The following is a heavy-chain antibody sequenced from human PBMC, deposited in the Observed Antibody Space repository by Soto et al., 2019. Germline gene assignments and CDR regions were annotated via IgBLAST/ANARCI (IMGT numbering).Heavy chain of an antibody. Sequence: QMQLVESGGGLVKPGGSLRLSCTTSGFPFSDYYMNWIRQAPGKGLGWVSYISSSGLYTNYSDSVKGRFTISRDNTKNSVYLQMNSLRADDTAVYYCARGLWYFDVWGRGTLVTISS. J-gene: IGHJ2*01. CDR1: GFPFSDYY. CDR3: ARGLWYFDV. V-gene: IGHV3-11*05. CDR2: ISSSGLYT.